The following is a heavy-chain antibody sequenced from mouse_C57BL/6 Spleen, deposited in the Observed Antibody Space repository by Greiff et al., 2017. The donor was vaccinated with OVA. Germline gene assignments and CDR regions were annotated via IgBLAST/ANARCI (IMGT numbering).Heavy chain of an antibody. Sequence: EVKVVESGGGLVKPGGSLKLSCAASGFTFSSYTMSWVRQTPEKRLEWVATISGGGGNTYYPDSVKGRFTISRDNAKNTLYLQMSSLRSEDTALYYCARQTAQATVYYFDYWGQGTTLTVSS. CDR3: ARQTAQATVYYFDY. CDR2: ISGGGGNT. V-gene: IGHV5-9*01. CDR1: GFTFSSYT. J-gene: IGHJ2*01. D-gene: IGHD3-2*02.